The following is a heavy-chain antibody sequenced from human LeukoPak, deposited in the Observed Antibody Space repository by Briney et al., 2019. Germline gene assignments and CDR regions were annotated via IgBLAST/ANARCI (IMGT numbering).Heavy chain of an antibody. CDR3: ARDGVPYGYSPYNWFDP. J-gene: IGHJ5*02. CDR2: ISYDGSNK. CDR1: GFTFSSYA. D-gene: IGHD5-18*01. Sequence: GGSLRLSCAASGFTFSSYAMHWVRQAPGKGLEWVAVISYDGSNKYYADSVKGRSTISRDKSKNTLNLQMNSLRAEDTAVYYCARDGVPYGYSPYNWFDPWGQGTLVTVSS. V-gene: IGHV3-30*01.